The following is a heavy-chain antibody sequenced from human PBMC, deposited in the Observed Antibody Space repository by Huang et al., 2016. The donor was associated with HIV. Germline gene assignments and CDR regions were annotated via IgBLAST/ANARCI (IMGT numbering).Heavy chain of an antibody. J-gene: IGHJ1*01. V-gene: IGHV1-69*01. D-gene: IGHD3-22*01. CDR1: GGSFRDCG. Sequence: QVQLVQSGAEVKKPGSSVRVSCRASGGSFRDCGITWVRQAGGQGLEWMGGFIPMFGTRSYPQRFQRRLTITADESTSTVYMDLNSLRSEDTAFYYCVSDYYDSSGYRAEYFRHWGQGTLVIVSS. CDR2: FIPMFGTR. CDR3: VSDYYDSSGYRAEYFRH.